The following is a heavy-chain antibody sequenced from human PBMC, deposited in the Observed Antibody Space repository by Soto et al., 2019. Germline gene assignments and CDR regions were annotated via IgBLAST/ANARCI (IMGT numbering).Heavy chain of an antibody. CDR2: IYHSGST. CDR3: ATWSSGWPHGVY. D-gene: IGHD6-19*01. Sequence: PSETLSLTCADSGGSISSSNWWSWVRQPPGKGLEWIGEIYHSGSTNYNPSLKSRVTISVDKSKNQFSLKLSSVTAADTAVYYCATWSSGWPHGVYWGQGTLVTVSS. J-gene: IGHJ4*02. CDR1: GGSISSSNW. V-gene: IGHV4-4*02.